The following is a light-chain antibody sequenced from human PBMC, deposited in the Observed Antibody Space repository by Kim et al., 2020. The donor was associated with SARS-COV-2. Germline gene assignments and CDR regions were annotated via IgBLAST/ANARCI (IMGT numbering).Light chain of an antibody. V-gene: IGLV3-19*01. CDR3: NSRDSSGNHWV. CDR1: SLRSYY. Sequence: SSEPTQDPAVSVALGQTVRITCQGDSLRSYYASWYQQKPGQAPVLVIYGKNNRPSGIPDRFSGSSSGNTASLTITGAQAEDEADYYCNSRDSSGNHWVFG. CDR2: GKN. J-gene: IGLJ3*02.